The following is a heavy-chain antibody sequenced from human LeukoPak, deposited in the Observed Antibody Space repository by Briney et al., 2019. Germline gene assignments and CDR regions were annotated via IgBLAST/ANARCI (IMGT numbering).Heavy chain of an antibody. J-gene: IGHJ6*04. CDR2: IYYSGST. V-gene: IGHV4-31*03. CDR1: GGSISSGGYY. D-gene: IGHD3-10*01. Sequence: KPSETLSLTCTVSGGSISSGGYYWSWIRQHPGKGLEWIGYIYYSGSTYYNPSLKSRVTISVDTSKNQFSLKLSSVAAADTAVYYCARGGGSMVRGVIPRYGIDVCGKGTTVTVSS. CDR3: ARGGGSMVRGVIPRYGIDV.